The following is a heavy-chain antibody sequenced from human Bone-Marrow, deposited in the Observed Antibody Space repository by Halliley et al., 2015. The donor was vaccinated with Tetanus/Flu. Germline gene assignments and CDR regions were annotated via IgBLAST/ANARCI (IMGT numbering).Heavy chain of an antibody. D-gene: IGHD4-17*01. CDR1: GLTVNTNY. Sequence: SLRLSCAASGLTVNTNYMSWVRQAPGKGLEWVSLMYSSGSTAYAGSVRGRFTTSRDNSKNTVFLQMNNLRAEDTAVYYCAKAGDYGDYWDYWGQGILVTVS. CDR3: AKAGDYGDYWDY. J-gene: IGHJ4*02. V-gene: IGHV3-53*01. CDR2: MYSSGST.